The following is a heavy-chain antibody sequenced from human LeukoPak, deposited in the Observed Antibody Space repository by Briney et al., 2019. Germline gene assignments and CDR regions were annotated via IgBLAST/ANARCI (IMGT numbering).Heavy chain of an antibody. Sequence: SETLSLTCTVSGGSISSYYWSWIRQPPGKGLEWIGYIYYSGSTNYNPSLKSRVTISVDTSKNQFSLKLSSVTAADTAVYYCARYTRSGGYYFDYWGQGTLVTVSS. CDR2: IYYSGST. D-gene: IGHD3-10*01. J-gene: IGHJ4*02. CDR1: GGSISSYY. V-gene: IGHV4-59*08. CDR3: ARYTRSGGYYFDY.